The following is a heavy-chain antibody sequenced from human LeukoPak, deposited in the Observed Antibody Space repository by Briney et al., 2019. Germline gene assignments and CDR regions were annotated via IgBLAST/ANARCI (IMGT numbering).Heavy chain of an antibody. Sequence: AGSLSFSCAASAFRFADNTMHRLRQGPGKGLEWVSIISWNGARIHYGDSVKGRFTISRDNSKNSLYLQMNSLRTEDTALYYCVKDLVAASENVRGWYPMDYWGQGTLVTVSS. CDR3: VKDLVAASENVRGWYPMDY. J-gene: IGHJ4*02. V-gene: IGHV3-43*01. D-gene: IGHD6-19*01. CDR2: ISWNGARI. CDR1: AFRFADNT.